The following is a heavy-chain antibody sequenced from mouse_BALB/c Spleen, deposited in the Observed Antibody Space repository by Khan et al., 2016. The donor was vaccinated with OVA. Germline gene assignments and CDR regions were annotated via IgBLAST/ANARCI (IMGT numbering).Heavy chain of an antibody. Sequence: QVQLQQSGAELAKPGASVKMSCKASGYTFSNYWIHWVKQRPGQGLEWIGYINTSYGHTYYNQTFNDKATLTTDKSSSTAYMQLSSLTSEDSAVXYCARDRIDYWGQGTTLTVSS. CDR3: ARDRIDY. J-gene: IGHJ2*01. CDR1: GYTFSNYW. V-gene: IGHV1-7*01. CDR2: INTSYGHT.